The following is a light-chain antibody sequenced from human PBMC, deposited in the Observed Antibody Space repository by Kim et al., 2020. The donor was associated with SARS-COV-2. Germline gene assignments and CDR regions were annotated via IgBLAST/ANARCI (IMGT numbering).Light chain of an antibody. CDR2: GKN. V-gene: IGLV3-19*01. J-gene: IGLJ2*01. CDR1: RLSRYY. CDR3: NARNSSGNHVV. Sequence: AMGQTVRITRQGARLSRYYAICYQERPSQAPVLVICGKNNLPSGFPNRFSGSSAGNTASLTTPGAQAEDEADYFCNARNSSGNHVVFGGGTKLTVL.